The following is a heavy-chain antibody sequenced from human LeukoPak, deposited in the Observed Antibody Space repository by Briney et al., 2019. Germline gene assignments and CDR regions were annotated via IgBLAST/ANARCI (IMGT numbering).Heavy chain of an antibody. V-gene: IGHV3-48*02. Sequence: PGGSLRLSCVASGFMFSRHAMNWVRQAPGKGGEGVSYISSSSSTIYYADSVKGRFTISRDNAKNSLYLQMNSLRDEDTAVYYCARDLRFGELSPYGMDVWGQGTTVTVSS. CDR1: GFMFSRHA. D-gene: IGHD3-10*01. CDR2: ISSSSSTI. J-gene: IGHJ6*02. CDR3: ARDLRFGELSPYGMDV.